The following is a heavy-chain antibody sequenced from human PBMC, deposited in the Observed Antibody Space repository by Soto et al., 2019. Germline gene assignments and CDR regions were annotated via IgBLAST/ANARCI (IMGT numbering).Heavy chain of an antibody. J-gene: IGHJ5*02. D-gene: IGHD1-26*01. Sequence: SETLSLTCTVSGGSLSSSSYYWGWIRQPPGKGLEWIGEIYHSGSTNYNPSLKSRVTISVDKSKNQFSLKLSSVTAADTAVYYCARIGASSGSYYGWFDPWGQGTLVTVSS. CDR3: ARIGASSGSYYGWFDP. CDR1: GGSLSSSSYY. CDR2: IYHSGST. V-gene: IGHV4-39*07.